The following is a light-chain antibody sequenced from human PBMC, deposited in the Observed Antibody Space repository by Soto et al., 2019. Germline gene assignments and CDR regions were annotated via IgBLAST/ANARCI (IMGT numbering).Light chain of an antibody. CDR1: QGIRND. V-gene: IGKV1-6*01. CDR3: LQDYNYPHT. CDR2: ASS. J-gene: IGKJ3*01. Sequence: IQMTQSNASLSSSIGDRVTITWRASQGIRNDLGWYQQKPGKAPKVLIYASSNLHSGVPSRFSGSGSGTDFTLTISSLQPEDFATYYCLQDYNYPHTVGPGTKVDIK.